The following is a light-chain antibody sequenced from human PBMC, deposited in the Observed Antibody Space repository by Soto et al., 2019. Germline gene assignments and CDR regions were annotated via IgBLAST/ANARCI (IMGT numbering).Light chain of an antibody. Sequence: QAVVTQPPSASGTPGQRVTISCSGSSSNIGSNYVYWYQQLPGTAPKLLIYRNNQRPSGVPDRFSGSKSGTSASLAISGLRSEDEADYYCAAWDDSLSVLFGGGTKLTV. J-gene: IGLJ2*01. CDR3: AAWDDSLSVL. CDR2: RNN. CDR1: SSNIGSNY. V-gene: IGLV1-47*01.